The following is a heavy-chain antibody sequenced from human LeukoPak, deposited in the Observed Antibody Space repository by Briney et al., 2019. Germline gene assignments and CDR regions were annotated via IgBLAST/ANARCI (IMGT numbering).Heavy chain of an antibody. D-gene: IGHD3-22*01. CDR1: GFTFSSYS. J-gene: IGHJ4*02. V-gene: IGHV3-48*02. CDR3: ARVGSYDSSGYYHPPFDY. Sequence: GGSLRLPCAASGFTFSSYSMNWVRQAPGKGLEWVSYISSSSSTIYYADSVKGRFTISRDNAKNSLYLQMNSLRDEDTAVYYCARVGSYDSSGYYHPPFDYWGQGTLVTVSS. CDR2: ISSSSSTI.